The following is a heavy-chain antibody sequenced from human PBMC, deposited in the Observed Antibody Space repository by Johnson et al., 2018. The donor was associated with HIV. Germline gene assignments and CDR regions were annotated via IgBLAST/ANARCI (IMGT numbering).Heavy chain of an antibody. Sequence: VQLVESGGGVFRPGQSLRLSCEGFGFMFDEYGMSWVRQAPGKGLEWVSVMTGNGDRTYYAESVKGRFTISRDNSKNTLYLQMNSLRPEDTAVYFCAREMAWEDALDIWGQGTMVTVSS. CDR2: MTGNGDRT. CDR3: AREMAWEDALDI. J-gene: IGHJ3*02. CDR1: GFMFDEYG. V-gene: IGHV3-20*04. D-gene: IGHD5-24*01.